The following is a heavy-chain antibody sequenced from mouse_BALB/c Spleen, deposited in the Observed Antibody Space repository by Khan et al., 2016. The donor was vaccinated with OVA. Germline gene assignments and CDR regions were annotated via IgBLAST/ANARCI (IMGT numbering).Heavy chain of an antibody. CDR3: ARGGGGNRFAY. V-gene: IGHV1S137*01. CDR1: GYTFTDFT. J-gene: IGHJ3*01. Sequence: QVQLQQSGAELVRPGVSVKISCKGSGYTFTDFTMHWVKQSHAKSLEWIGVISTYYGDATYNQKFKGKVTMTVDKASSTAYMELARLTSEDSAIYCCARGGGGNRFAYWGAGTLVTVSA. CDR2: ISTYYGDA.